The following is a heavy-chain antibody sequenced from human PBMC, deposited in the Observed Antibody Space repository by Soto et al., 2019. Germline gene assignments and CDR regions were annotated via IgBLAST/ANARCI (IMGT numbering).Heavy chain of an antibody. Sequence: QITLKESGPTLVKPTQTLTLTCTFSGFSLSTSGVGVGWIRQPPGKALEWLALIYWDDDKRYSPSLKSRLTIAKDTSKNQVVLTMTTTDPVDTASYYCAHSLYDYVWGTNWFDPWGQGTLVTVSS. D-gene: IGHD3-16*01. CDR2: IYWDDDK. J-gene: IGHJ5*02. V-gene: IGHV2-5*02. CDR1: GFSLSTSGVG. CDR3: AHSLYDYVWGTNWFDP.